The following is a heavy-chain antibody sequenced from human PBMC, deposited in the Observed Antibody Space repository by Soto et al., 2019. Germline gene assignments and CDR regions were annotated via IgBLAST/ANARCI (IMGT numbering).Heavy chain of an antibody. CDR2: ISGYNGNT. V-gene: IGHV1-18*04. Sequence: QVQLVQSGAEVKKPGASVKVSCKASGYTFTSYGDSWVRQAPGQGLEWMGWISGYNGNTNYAQKLQGRVTMTTDTSTSTAYMELRSLRSDDTAVYSCARAGKYYYGSGSPYYYGMDVWGQGITVTVSS. J-gene: IGHJ6*02. D-gene: IGHD3-10*01. CDR1: GYTFTSYG. CDR3: ARAGKYYYGSGSPYYYGMDV.